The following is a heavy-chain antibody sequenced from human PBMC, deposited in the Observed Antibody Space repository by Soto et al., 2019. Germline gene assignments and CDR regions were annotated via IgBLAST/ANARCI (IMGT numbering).Heavy chain of an antibody. J-gene: IGHJ4*02. Sequence: SVKVSCKAPGDTFTSFYVHWVRQAPGQGLEWMGVINPSGGSTSYAQKFQGRVTMTGDTSTSTVYMELSSLRSEDTAVYYCASTLRMYYFDYWGQGTLVTVSS. CDR1: GDTFTSFY. D-gene: IGHD4-17*01. CDR2: INPSGGST. V-gene: IGHV1-46*01. CDR3: ASTLRMYYFDY.